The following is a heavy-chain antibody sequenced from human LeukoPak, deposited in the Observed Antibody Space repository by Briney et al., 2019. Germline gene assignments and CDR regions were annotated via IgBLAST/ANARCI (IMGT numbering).Heavy chain of an antibody. Sequence: SETLSLTCTVSGGSISGSYWTWIRQPPGKGLEWIGQIYYKGNADYNPSLKSRVTLSVDTSKNQFSLKLTAMTAGDTAVYYCAKFGVDYDMIVWGQGTTVTVS. CDR3: AKFGVDYDMIV. V-gene: IGHV4-59*01. CDR2: IYYKGNA. D-gene: IGHD3-16*01. J-gene: IGHJ6*02. CDR1: GGSISGSY.